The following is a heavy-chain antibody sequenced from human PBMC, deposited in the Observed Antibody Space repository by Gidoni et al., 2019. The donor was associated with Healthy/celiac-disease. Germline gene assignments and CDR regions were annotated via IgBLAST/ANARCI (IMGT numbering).Heavy chain of an antibody. Sequence: EVQLVESGGGLVQPGGSLRLSCAASGFTFSSYWMHWVRQAPGKGLVWVSRINSDGSSTSYADSVKGRFTISRDNAKNTLYLQMNSLRAEDTAVYYCAREFFKGYSSGWYEELDYWGQGTLVTVSS. CDR1: GFTFSSYW. J-gene: IGHJ4*02. D-gene: IGHD6-19*01. V-gene: IGHV3-74*01. CDR3: AREFFKGYSSGWYEELDY. CDR2: INSDGSST.